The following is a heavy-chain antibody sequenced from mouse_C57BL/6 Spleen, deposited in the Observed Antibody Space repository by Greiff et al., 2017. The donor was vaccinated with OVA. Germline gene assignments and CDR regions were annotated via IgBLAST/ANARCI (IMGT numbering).Heavy chain of an antibody. D-gene: IGHD3-2*02. CDR2: IDPSDSYT. V-gene: IGHV1-69*01. CDR1: GYTFTSYW. CDR3: ARWDTGSGPAWFAY. Sequence: VQLKQPGAELVMPGASVKLSCKASGYTFTSYWMHWVKQRPGQGLEWIGEIDPSDSYTNYNQKFKGKSTLTVDKSSSTAYMQLSSLTSEDSAVYYCARWDTGSGPAWFAYWGQGTLVTVSA. J-gene: IGHJ3*01.